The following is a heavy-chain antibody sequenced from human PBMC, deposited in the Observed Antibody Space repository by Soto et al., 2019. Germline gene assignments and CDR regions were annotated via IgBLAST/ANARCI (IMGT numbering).Heavy chain of an antibody. J-gene: IGHJ6*02. CDR3: ARVSSSIVVVPDYGMDV. Sequence: QVQLVQSGVEVKKPGASVKVSCKASGYTFISHGISWVRQAPGQGREWMGWSSGKNGNTNYAQKLQGRVTLTTDTSTSTAYMELRSLRSDDTAVYYCARVSSSIVVVPDYGMDVWGQGTTVTVSS. CDR2: SSGKNGNT. D-gene: IGHD2-15*01. V-gene: IGHV1-18*04. CDR1: GYTFISHG.